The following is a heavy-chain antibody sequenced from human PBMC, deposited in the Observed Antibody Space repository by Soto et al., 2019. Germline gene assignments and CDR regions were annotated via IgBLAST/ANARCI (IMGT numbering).Heavy chain of an antibody. CDR1: GGSISSSNW. CDR3: ARDYMVRGVMRWFDP. V-gene: IGHV4-4*02. D-gene: IGHD3-10*01. J-gene: IGHJ5*02. CDR2: IYHSGST. Sequence: QVQLQESGPGLVKPSGTLSLTCAVSGGSISSSNWWSWVRQPPGKGLEWIGEIYHSGSTNYNPSLKSRFTISVDKSKSLFSLKLSSVPAADTAVYYCARDYMVRGVMRWFDPWGQGTLVTVSS.